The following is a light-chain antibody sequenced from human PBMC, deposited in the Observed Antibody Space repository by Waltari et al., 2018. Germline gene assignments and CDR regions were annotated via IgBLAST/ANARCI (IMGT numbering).Light chain of an antibody. CDR1: SSDVGNYDS. V-gene: IGLV2-11*01. Sequence: QSALTQPRSVSGSPGQSVTISCTGTSSDVGNYDSVSWYQQHPGQAPKLMIYDVPKRPSGVPDRFSGSKSGNTASLTISGLQAEDEADYYCYSYAGSYTWVFGGGTKLTVL. J-gene: IGLJ3*02. CDR3: YSYAGSYTWV. CDR2: DVP.